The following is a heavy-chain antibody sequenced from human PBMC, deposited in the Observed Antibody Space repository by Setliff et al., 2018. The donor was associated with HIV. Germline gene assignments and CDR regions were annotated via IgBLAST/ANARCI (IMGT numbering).Heavy chain of an antibody. D-gene: IGHD6-19*01. J-gene: IGHJ6*03. CDR3: TRGLGDQWLGSGDIDQYRYMDV. CDR1: GGSISSTSHY. CDR2: IYYSGST. V-gene: IGHV4-39*07. Sequence: SETLSLTCTVSGGSISSTSHYWGWVRQPPGKGLEWIGTIYYSGSTYYNSSFKSLVTISVDTSKRQFSLRLKSVTAADTAAYYCTRGLGDQWLGSGDIDQYRYMDVWGTATTVTVSS.